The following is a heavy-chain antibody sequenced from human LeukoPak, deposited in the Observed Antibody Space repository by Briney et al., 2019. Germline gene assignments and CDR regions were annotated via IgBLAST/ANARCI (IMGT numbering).Heavy chain of an antibody. J-gene: IGHJ4*02. CDR1: GASMTVYY. CDR3: ARHGSIAARTGFDY. CDR2: IHDGGST. D-gene: IGHD6-6*01. V-gene: IGHV4-59*01. Sequence: PSETLSLTCTVSGASMTVYYWTWIRQAPGKELEWIGYIHDGGSTNYNPSLKNRVTMLVDRSKNQFSLKLNSVTAADTAVYYCARHGSIAARTGFDYWGQGTLVTVSS.